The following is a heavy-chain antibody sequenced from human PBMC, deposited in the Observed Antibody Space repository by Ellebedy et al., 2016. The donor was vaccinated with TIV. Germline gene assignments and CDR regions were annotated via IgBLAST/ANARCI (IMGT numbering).Heavy chain of an antibody. J-gene: IGHJ4*02. CDR2: IRDKASSYTT. CDR3: ARALPSTS. V-gene: IGHV3-72*01. CDR1: GFTFSDHY. D-gene: IGHD2-2*01. Sequence: GESLKISCAASGFTFSDHYMDWVRQAPGKGLEWVGRIRDKASSYTTEYAASVRGRFSISRDDSKNSLYLQMNSLRTDDTAVYYCARALPSTSWGPGTLVTVSS.